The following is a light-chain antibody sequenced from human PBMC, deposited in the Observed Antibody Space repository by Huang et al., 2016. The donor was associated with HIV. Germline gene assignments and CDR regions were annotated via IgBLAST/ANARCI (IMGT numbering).Light chain of an antibody. J-gene: IGKJ3*01. CDR1: QDISRR. V-gene: IGKV1-12*01. CDR2: AAS. CDR3: QQANSPFT. Sequence: DIQMTQSPSSVSASVGDRVTISCRTSQDISRRVAWYQQQPGRAPKLLIYAASTLQSGVPSRFSGSGAGTYFTLTISSLQPEDFATYYCQQANSPFTFGPGTKVDIK.